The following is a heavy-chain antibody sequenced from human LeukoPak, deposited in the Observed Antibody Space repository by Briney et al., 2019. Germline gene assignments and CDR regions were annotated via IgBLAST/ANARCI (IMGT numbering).Heavy chain of an antibody. J-gene: IGHJ4*02. CDR1: GFTFSSYA. CDR3: AKTTTGYSSGRYPGWPVDY. D-gene: IGHD6-19*01. V-gene: IGHV3-23*01. CDR2: ISGSGGGT. Sequence: GGSLRLSCAASGFTFSSYAVSWVRQALGKGLEWVSAISGSGGGTYYADSVKGRFTISRDNSKNTLYLQMNSLSTEGTAVYYCAKTTTGYSSGRYPGWPVDYWGQGTLVTVSS.